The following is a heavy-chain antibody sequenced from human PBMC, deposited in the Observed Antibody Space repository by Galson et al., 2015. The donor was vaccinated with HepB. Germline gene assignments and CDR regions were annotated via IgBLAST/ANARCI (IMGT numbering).Heavy chain of an antibody. J-gene: IGHJ4*02. CDR1: GGTFSSHT. V-gene: IGHV1-69*06. CDR2: IIPIFGSG. CDR3: ARQYDTSGYYAY. Sequence: SVKVSCKASGGTFSSHTISWVRQAPGQGLEWMGGIIPIFGSGNYAQRFQGGVTITADKSKSTTYMELSSLRSEDTAVYYCARQYDTSGYYAYWGQGTLVTVSS. D-gene: IGHD3-22*01.